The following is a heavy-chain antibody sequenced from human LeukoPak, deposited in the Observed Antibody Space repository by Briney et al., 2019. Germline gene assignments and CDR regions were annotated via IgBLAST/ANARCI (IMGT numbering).Heavy chain of an antibody. D-gene: IGHD1-26*01. Sequence: SETLSLTCTVSGGSISSNSYYWGWIRQPPGKGLEWIGSIYYSGRTNYNPSLKSRVTISVDTSKNQFSLRLSPVTAADTAVYYCARLEWEQTPFDYWGQGTLVTVSS. CDR2: IYYSGRT. J-gene: IGHJ4*02. CDR3: ARLEWEQTPFDY. CDR1: GGSISSNSYY. V-gene: IGHV4-39*01.